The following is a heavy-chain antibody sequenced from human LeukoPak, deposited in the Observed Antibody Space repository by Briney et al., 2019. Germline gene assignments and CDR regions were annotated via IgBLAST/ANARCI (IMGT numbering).Heavy chain of an antibody. J-gene: IGHJ4*02. CDR2: ISYDGSNK. V-gene: IGHV3-30*03. D-gene: IGHD6-13*01. CDR3: ARDYGIAAAAGY. CDR1: GFTFSSYG. Sequence: GRSLRLSCAASGFTFSSYGMRCVRQAPGKWREWVAVISYDGSNKYYADSVKGRFTISRDNSKDTLYLQMNRLRAEDTAVYYCARDYGIAAAAGYWGQGTLVTVSS.